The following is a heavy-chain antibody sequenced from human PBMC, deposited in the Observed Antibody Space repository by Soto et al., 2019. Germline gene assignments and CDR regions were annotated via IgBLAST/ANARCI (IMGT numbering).Heavy chain of an antibody. Sequence: QVQLVQSGAVVKKPGASVKVACKASGYTFTRYDISWMRQAPGQGLEWMGWISAYNGDTNYEQNLQGRVTMTRDTTTSTVYMELRSLKSDDTAVYYCASDQSLAPQVAPDYWGQGTLVTVSS. CDR2: ISAYNGDT. D-gene: IGHD2-21*01. CDR3: ASDQSLAPQVAPDY. CDR1: GYTFTRYD. V-gene: IGHV1-18*01. J-gene: IGHJ4*02.